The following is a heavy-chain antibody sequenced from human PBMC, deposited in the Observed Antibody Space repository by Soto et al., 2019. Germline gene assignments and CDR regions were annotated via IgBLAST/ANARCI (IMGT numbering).Heavy chain of an antibody. J-gene: IGHJ4*02. Sequence: GGSLRLSCAASGFTFSSYAMHWVRQAPGKGLEWVAVISYDGSNKYYADSVKGRFTISRDNSKNTLYLQMNSLRAEDTAVYYCARDLSPITMIVVPFDYWGQGTLVTVSS. D-gene: IGHD3-22*01. V-gene: IGHV3-30-3*01. CDR2: ISYDGSNK. CDR3: ARDLSPITMIVVPFDY. CDR1: GFTFSSYA.